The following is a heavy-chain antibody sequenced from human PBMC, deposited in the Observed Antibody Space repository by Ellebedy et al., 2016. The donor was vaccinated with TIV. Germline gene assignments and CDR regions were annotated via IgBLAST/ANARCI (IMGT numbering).Heavy chain of an antibody. J-gene: IGHJ4*02. CDR3: AREYYDSSGYYDY. V-gene: IGHV3-7*01. CDR1: GFTFSSYW. Sequence: GESLKISCAASGFTFSSYWMSWVRQAPGKGLEWVANIKQDGSEKYYVDSVKGRFTISRDNAKNTLYLQMNSLRAEDTAVYYCAREYYDSSGYYDYWGQGTLVTVSS. D-gene: IGHD3-22*01. CDR2: IKQDGSEK.